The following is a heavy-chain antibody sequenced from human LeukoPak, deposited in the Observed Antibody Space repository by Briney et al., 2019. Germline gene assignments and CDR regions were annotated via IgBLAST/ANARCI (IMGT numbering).Heavy chain of an antibody. CDR1: GFTFNNYG. V-gene: IGHV3-30*18. CDR3: AKGIAAGINWFDP. D-gene: IGHD6-13*01. CDR2: ISYDGRNI. Sequence: PGGSLRLSCAASGFTFNNYGMHWVRQAPGKGLEWVAVISYDGRNIHYPDSVKGRFTVSRDNSKNTLYLQMNSLRAEDTAVYYCAKGIAAGINWFDPWGQGTLVTVSS. J-gene: IGHJ5*02.